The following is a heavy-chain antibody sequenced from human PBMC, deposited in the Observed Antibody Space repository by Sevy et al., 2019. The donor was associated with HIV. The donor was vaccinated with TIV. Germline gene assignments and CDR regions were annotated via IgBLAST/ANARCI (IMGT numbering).Heavy chain of an antibody. J-gene: IGHJ5*02. CDR3: ARDSLAAAGNWFDP. Sequence: SETLSLTCTVSGGSISSYYWSWIRQPAGKGLEWIGRIYTSGSTNYNPSLKSRVTMSVDTSKNQFSLKLSSVTAADTAVYYCARDSLAAAGNWFDPWGQGTLVTVSS. D-gene: IGHD6-13*01. CDR2: IYTSGST. CDR1: GGSISSYY. V-gene: IGHV4-4*07.